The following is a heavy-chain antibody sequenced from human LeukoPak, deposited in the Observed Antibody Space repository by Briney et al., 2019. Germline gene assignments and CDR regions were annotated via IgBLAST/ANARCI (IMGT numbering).Heavy chain of an antibody. CDR1: GFTFDDYA. Sequence: GGSLRLSCAASGFTFDDYAMHWVRHAPGKGLGWVSGISWNSGSIGYADSVKGRFTISRDNAKNSLYLQMNSLRAEDTALYYCAKGQLRMAAEFDYWGQGTLVTVSS. J-gene: IGHJ4*02. CDR2: ISWNSGSI. V-gene: IGHV3-9*01. D-gene: IGHD2-2*01. CDR3: AKGQLRMAAEFDY.